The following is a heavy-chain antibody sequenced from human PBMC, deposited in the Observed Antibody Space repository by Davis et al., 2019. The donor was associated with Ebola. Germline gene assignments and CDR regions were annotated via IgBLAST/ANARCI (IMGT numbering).Heavy chain of an antibody. V-gene: IGHV3-23*01. D-gene: IGHD3-10*01. CDR1: GLDISSSV. Sequence: GESLKISCAASGLDISSSVLYWVRQAPGKGLEWVSASTESEADITYADSAKGRFTVSRGNSMNTVYLQCNSLGVEDTAVYYCAKLAVRGNYYGSDFWGRGTLVTVSS. J-gene: IGHJ4*02. CDR2: STESEADI. CDR3: AKLAVRGNYYGSDF.